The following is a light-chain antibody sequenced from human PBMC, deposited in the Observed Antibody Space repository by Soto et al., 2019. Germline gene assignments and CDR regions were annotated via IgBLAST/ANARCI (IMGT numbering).Light chain of an antibody. CDR2: DGS. J-gene: IGKJ4*01. V-gene: IGKV3D-20*01. CDR3: QQYDNSAPLS. Sequence: EIVLTQSPATLSVSPGDRATLSCGASQSVRSSYVAWYQQKAGLAPRLLIYDGSSRASGIPDRFSGSGSGTDFTLTIGRLEPEDFAVYYCQQYDNSAPLSFGGGTKVEMK. CDR1: QSVRSSY.